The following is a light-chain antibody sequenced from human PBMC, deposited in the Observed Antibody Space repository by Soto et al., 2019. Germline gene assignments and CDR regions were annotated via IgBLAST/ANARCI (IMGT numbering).Light chain of an antibody. CDR3: QKYYSAPLT. Sequence: DIQMTQSPSSLSASVGDRVTITCRASQGIRNYLAWYQQKPGKVPKLLIYSASTLQSGVPARFSGSTSGTDFTLTISSLQPEDVGTYYCQKYYSAPLTFGGGTKVEI. J-gene: IGKJ4*01. CDR1: QGIRNY. V-gene: IGKV1-27*01. CDR2: SAS.